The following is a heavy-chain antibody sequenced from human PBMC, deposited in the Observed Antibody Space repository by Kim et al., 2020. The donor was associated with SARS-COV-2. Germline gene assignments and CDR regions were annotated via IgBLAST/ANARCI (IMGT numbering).Heavy chain of an antibody. CDR2: ISSSGGST. V-gene: IGHV3-23*01. CDR3: ANHGWFRSFDN. Sequence: GGSLRLSCAASGFTFSSYVMSWVRQAPGKGLEWVSYISSSGGSTYYADSVKGRFTISRDNSKNTVFLEMNSLRPEDTAVYYCANHGWFRSFDNRGQGTLV. J-gene: IGHJ4*02. CDR1: GFTFSSYV. D-gene: IGHD6-19*01.